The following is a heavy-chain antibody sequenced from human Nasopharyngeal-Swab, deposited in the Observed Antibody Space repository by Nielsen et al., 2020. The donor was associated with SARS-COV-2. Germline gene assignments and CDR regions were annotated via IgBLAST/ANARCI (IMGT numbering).Heavy chain of an antibody. D-gene: IGHD4-23*01. Sequence: GESLKISCAASGFTFSSDGMHWGRQAPGKGLEWVALISYDGSNKYYADSVKVRFTISRDNSKNTLYLQMNSLRAEDTAVYYCAKVYGGSEFDPWGQGTPVTVSS. CDR1: GFTFSSDG. V-gene: IGHV3-30*18. CDR3: AKVYGGSEFDP. J-gene: IGHJ5*02. CDR2: ISYDGSNK.